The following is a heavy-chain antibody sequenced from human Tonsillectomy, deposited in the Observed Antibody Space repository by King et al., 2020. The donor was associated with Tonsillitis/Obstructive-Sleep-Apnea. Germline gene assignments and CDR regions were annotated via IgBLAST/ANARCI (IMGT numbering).Heavy chain of an antibody. J-gene: IGHJ4*02. V-gene: IGHV4-59*08. Sequence: QLQESGPGLVKPSETLSLTCTVSGGSISSYYWSWIRQPPGKGLEWIGYIYYSGSTNYNPSLKSRVTISVDTSKNQFSLKLSSVTAADTAVYYCARLNPPMVRGVLFDCWGQGTLVTVSS. CDR3: ARLNPPMVRGVLFDC. CDR2: IYYSGST. CDR1: GGSISSYY. D-gene: IGHD3-10*01.